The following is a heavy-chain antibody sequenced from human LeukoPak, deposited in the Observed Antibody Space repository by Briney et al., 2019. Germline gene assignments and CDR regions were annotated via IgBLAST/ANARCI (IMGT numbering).Heavy chain of an antibody. J-gene: IGHJ2*01. CDR2: IYYSGST. D-gene: IGHD3-10*01. CDR3: ARRGNYGSGSYYTWYFDL. Sequence: PSETLSLTCTVSGGSISSYYWSWVRQPPGKGLEWIGDIYYSGSTNYNPSLKSRVTISVDTSKNQFSLKLSSVTVADTAVYYCARRGNYGSGSYYTWYFDLWGRGTLVTVSS. V-gene: IGHV4-59*08. CDR1: GGSISSYY.